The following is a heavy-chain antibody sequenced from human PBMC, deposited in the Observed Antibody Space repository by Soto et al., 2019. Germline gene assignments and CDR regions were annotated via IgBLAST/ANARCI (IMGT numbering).Heavy chain of an antibody. CDR3: ATPQPGYSSSWYGL. V-gene: IGHV5-10-1*01. D-gene: IGHD6-13*01. Sequence: GESLKISCKGSGYSFTSYWISWVRQMPGKGLEWMGRIDPSDSYTNYSPSFQGHVTISADKSISTSYLQWSSLKASDTAMYYCATPQPGYSSSWYGLWGQGTLVTVSS. CDR2: IDPSDSYT. J-gene: IGHJ4*02. CDR1: GYSFTSYW.